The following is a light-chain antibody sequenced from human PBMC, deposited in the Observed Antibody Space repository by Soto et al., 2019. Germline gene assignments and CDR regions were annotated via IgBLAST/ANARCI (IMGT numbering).Light chain of an antibody. J-gene: IGKJ1*01. CDR3: HQYYNWPPYT. CDR2: AAS. CDR1: QSVNRN. V-gene: IGKV3-15*01. Sequence: EIVLTQSPATLSVSPGERATLSCRASQSVNRNLAWSQQTPGQAPRLLIYAASTRAAAVPARFSGSGSGTEFTLTISSLQSEDFAVYYCHQYYNWPPYTFGLGTKVEFK.